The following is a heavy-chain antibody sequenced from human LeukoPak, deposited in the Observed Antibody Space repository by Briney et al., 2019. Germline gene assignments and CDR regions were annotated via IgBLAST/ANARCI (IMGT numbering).Heavy chain of an antibody. CDR2: FDPEDGKI. CDR3: ATVEREYFDTSGYFDY. V-gene: IGHV1-24*01. CDR1: GYTLSEYS. D-gene: IGHD3-22*01. J-gene: IGHJ4*02. Sequence: ASVKVSCEVSGYTLSEYSMHWVRQAPGQGLEWMGGFDPEDGKIMYAQKLQGRVTLTEDSSTDTVYMQLSSLRSEDTAVYYCATVEREYFDTSGYFDYWGQGTLVTVSS.